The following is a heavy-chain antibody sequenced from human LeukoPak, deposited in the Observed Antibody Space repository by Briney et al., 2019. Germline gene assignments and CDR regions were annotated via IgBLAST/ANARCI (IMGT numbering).Heavy chain of an antibody. CDR3: ARGPSSGYSLLPYYFDY. V-gene: IGHV1-69*01. D-gene: IGHD3-22*01. CDR1: GGTFSSYA. Sequence: GASVKVSCKASGGTFSSYAISWVRQAPGQGLEWMGGIIPIFGTANYAQKFQGRVTITADESTSTAYMELSSLRSEDTAVYYCARGPSSGYSLLPYYFDYWGQGTLVTVSS. CDR2: IIPIFGTA. J-gene: IGHJ4*02.